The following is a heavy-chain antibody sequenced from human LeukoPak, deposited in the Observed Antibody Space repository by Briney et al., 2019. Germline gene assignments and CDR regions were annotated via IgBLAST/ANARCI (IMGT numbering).Heavy chain of an antibody. Sequence: GGSLRLSCAVSGITLSNYGMSWVRQAPGKGLVWVSRINSDGSSTSYADSVKGRFTISRDNAKNSLYLQMHTLRAEDTAVYYCAGDGVGVLPGDAFDIWSQGTMVTVSS. J-gene: IGHJ3*02. D-gene: IGHD1-26*01. CDR3: AGDGVGVLPGDAFDI. V-gene: IGHV3-74*01. CDR1: GITLSNYG. CDR2: INSDGSST.